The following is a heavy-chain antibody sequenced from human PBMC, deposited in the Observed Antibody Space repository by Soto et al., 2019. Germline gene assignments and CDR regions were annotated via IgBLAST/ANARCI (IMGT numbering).Heavy chain of an antibody. CDR3: TRVGIYSGFGQRYFDY. V-gene: IGHV3-72*01. D-gene: IGHD5-12*01. Sequence: PGGSLILSCAASGFTFSDHYVDWVRQAPGKGLEWVGRTRNKANSYTTDYAASVKGRFSISRDGSDDLVYLQMNSLKTEDTAVYYCTRVGIYSGFGQRYFDYWGQGILVTVSS. CDR1: GFTFSDHY. CDR2: TRNKANSYTT. J-gene: IGHJ4*02.